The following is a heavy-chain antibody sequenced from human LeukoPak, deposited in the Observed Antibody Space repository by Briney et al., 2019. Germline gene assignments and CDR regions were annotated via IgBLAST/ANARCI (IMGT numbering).Heavy chain of an antibody. Sequence: GGSLRLSCAVSGYSVSVYYMSWVRQAPGKGLEWLSVIYNGDTTYYADSVKGRFTISGDNSGNTVNLQMNSLRAEDTAVYYCARVPPYYYDSRGYHYERGNYFYGMDVWGRGTTVIVSS. V-gene: IGHV3-53*01. J-gene: IGHJ6*02. D-gene: IGHD3-22*01. CDR2: IYNGDTT. CDR1: GYSVSVYY. CDR3: ARVPPYYYDSRGYHYERGNYFYGMDV.